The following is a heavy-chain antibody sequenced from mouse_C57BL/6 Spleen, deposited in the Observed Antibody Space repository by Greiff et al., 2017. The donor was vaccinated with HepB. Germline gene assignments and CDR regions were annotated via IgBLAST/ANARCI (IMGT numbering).Heavy chain of an antibody. Sequence: QVQLQQPGAELVMPGASVKLSCKASGYTFTSYWMHWVKQRPGQGLEWIGEIDPSDSYTNYNQKFKGKSTLTVDKSSSTAYMQLSSLTSEDSAVYYCARSGESRAMDYWGQRTSVTVSS. CDR3: ARSGESRAMDY. CDR2: IDPSDSYT. CDR1: GYTFTSYW. J-gene: IGHJ4*01. V-gene: IGHV1-69*01. D-gene: IGHD3-2*02.